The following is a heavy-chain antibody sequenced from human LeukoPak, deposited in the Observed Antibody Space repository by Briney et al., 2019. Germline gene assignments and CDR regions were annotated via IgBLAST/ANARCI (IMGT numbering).Heavy chain of an antibody. CDR3: ARWGGTRQYYFDY. V-gene: IGHV3-33*08. CDR2: TRIDGSIK. D-gene: IGHD1-1*01. J-gene: IGHJ4*02. Sequence: HPGGPLTLSCAVSGFIFSDYGLHWVRQAPGKGLEWVAVTRIDGSIKQYAVSEKRRFTISRDDSKNTLYLQMNFLKSEDTAIYYCARWGGTRQYYFDYWGEGALVTVSS. CDR1: GFIFSDYG.